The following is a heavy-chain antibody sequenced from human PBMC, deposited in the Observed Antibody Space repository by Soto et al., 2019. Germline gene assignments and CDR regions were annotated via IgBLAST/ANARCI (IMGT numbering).Heavy chain of an antibody. J-gene: IGHJ5*02. Sequence: GGSLRLSCAASGFTFSSYGMHWVHQAPGKGLEWVAVISYDGSNKYYADSVKGRFTISRDNSKNTLYLQMNSLRAEDTAVYYCAKDRSHYIDSGLDPWGQGTLVTVSS. CDR3: AKDRSHYIDSGLDP. V-gene: IGHV3-30*18. CDR2: ISYDGSNK. D-gene: IGHD3-10*01. CDR1: GFTFSSYG.